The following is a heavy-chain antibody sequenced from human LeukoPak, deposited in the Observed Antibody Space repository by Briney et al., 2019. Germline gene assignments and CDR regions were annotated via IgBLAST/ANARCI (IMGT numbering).Heavy chain of an antibody. Sequence: TGGSLRLSCAASGFTFSSYAMSWVRQAPGKVLEWVSVISGSGGSPYYADSVKGRFTISRDNSKNTLYLQMNSLRAEDTAVYYCAKGGYSYVNYYYYYMDVWGKGTTVTVSS. CDR1: GFTFSSYA. J-gene: IGHJ6*03. CDR3: AKGGYSYVNYYYYYMDV. D-gene: IGHD5-18*01. CDR2: ISGSGGSP. V-gene: IGHV3-23*01.